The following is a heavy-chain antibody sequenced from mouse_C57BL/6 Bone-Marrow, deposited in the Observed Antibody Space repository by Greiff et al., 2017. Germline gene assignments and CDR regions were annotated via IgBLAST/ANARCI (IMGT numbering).Heavy chain of an antibody. CDR3: ARGGIEDFDY. CDR1: GYTFTSYW. V-gene: IGHV1-50*01. J-gene: IGHJ2*01. Sequence: QVQLQQPGAELVKPGASVKLSCKASGYTFTSYWMQWVKQRPGQGLEWIGEIDPSDSYTNYNQKFKGKATLTVDTSSSTAYMQLSSLTSEDSAVYYCARGGIEDFDYWGQGTTLTVSS. CDR2: IDPSDSYT.